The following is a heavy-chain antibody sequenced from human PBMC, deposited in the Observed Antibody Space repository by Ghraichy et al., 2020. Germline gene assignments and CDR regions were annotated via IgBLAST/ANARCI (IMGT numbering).Heavy chain of an antibody. Sequence: SVKVSCKASGGTFSSYTISWVRQAPGQGLEWMGRIIPILGIANYAQKFQGRVTITADKSTSTAYMELSSLRSEDTAVYYCARDGALIQDIVVVPAARTFDYWGQGTLVTVSS. J-gene: IGHJ4*02. D-gene: IGHD2-2*01. CDR3: ARDGALIQDIVVVPAARTFDY. CDR2: IIPILGIA. CDR1: GGTFSSYT. V-gene: IGHV1-69*04.